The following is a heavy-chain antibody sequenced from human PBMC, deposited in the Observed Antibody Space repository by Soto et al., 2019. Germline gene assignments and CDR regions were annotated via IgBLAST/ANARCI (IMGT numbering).Heavy chain of an antibody. CDR1: GFTVSSYG. V-gene: IGHV3-30*03. J-gene: IGHJ4*02. D-gene: IGHD2-21*02. CDR3: TAGVASGY. CDR2: ISRDGGTK. Sequence: QVQLVESGGGVVQPGRSLRLSCAASGFTVSSYGMHWVRQAPGKGLEWVAVISRDGGTKYYADSVKGRFTISRDNSRNILFLEMNRLRGDDMAVYYCTAGVASGYWGQGTLVTVSS.